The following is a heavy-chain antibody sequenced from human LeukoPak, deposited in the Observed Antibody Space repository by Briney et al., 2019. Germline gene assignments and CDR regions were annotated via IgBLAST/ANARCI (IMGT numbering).Heavy chain of an antibody. CDR2: INHSGST. J-gene: IGHJ4*02. Sequence: SKTLSLTCAVYGGSFSGYYWSWIRQPPGKGLEWIGEINHSGSTNYNPSLKSRVTISVDTSKNQFSLKLSSVTAADTAVYYCARHLPYYFDYWGQGTLVTVSS. CDR1: GGSFSGYY. V-gene: IGHV4-34*01. CDR3: ARHLPYYFDY.